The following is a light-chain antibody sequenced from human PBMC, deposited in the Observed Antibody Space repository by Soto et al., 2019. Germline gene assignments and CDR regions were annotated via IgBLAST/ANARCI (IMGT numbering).Light chain of an antibody. J-gene: IGKJ2*01. CDR3: QQYYSTPYT. CDR1: QSVLYSSNNKTY. Sequence: DIVMTQSPDSLAVSLGERPTINCKSSQSVLYSSNNKTYLAWYQQKPGQPPKLLIYWASTRESGVPDRFSGSRCGTDFTLTISSLQAEDVAVYYCQQYYSTPYTFGQGTKLEIK. CDR2: WAS. V-gene: IGKV4-1*01.